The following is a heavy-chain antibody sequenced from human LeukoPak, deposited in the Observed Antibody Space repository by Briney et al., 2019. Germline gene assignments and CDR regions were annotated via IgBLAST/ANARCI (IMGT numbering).Heavy chain of an antibody. Sequence: PGGSLRLSCAASGFTFSSYSMNWVRQAPGKGLEWVAFIYYDGSNTHYADSVKGRFTISRDNAKNSLYLQMNSLRAEDTAVYYCARWGGSSEPQNQFDYWGQGTLVTVSS. CDR3: ARWGGSSEPQNQFDY. D-gene: IGHD1-26*01. V-gene: IGHV3-33*08. CDR1: GFTFSSYS. J-gene: IGHJ4*02. CDR2: IYYDGSNT.